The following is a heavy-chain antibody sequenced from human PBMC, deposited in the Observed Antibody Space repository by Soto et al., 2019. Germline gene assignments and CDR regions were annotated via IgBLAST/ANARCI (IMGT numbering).Heavy chain of an antibody. V-gene: IGHV3-23*01. CDR3: AKDSQFDY. Sequence: PGGSLRLSCVASGFTFNVYSMNWVRQAPGKGLEWVSFISGSGRHKYYADSVKGRFTISRDNAKNTLYLQMNSLRAEDTAVYYCAKDSQFDYWGQGTLVTVSS. CDR2: ISGSGRHK. CDR1: GFTFNVYS. J-gene: IGHJ4*02.